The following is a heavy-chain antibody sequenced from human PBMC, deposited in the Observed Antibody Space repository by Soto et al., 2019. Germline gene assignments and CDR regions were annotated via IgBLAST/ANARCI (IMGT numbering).Heavy chain of an antibody. CDR2: IDSFGTI. CDR3: ARSVVTDYFDY. D-gene: IGHD2-21*02. CDR1: GFTFATYS. Sequence: HPGGSLRLSCAASGFTFATYSMNWVRQAPGKGLEWVSYIDSFGTIYYAGSVRGRFTISRDNAKNSLFLQMNSLRDEDTAVYYCARSVVTDYFDYWGQGTLVSVSS. V-gene: IGHV3-48*02. J-gene: IGHJ4*02.